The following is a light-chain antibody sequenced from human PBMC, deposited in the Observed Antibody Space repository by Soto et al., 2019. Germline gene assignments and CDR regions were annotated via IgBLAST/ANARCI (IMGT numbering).Light chain of an antibody. J-gene: IGKJ5*01. CDR1: QRIRSTY. V-gene: IGKV3-20*01. Sequence: EIVLTQSPGTLSLSPGERAILSCRASQRIRSTYLAWYQQKPGQAPRLLIHGGSTRATGIPDRFSGSGSGTHFTLTISRLEPGDFAVYYCQHFGGTTFTFGQGTRLEIK. CDR2: GGS. CDR3: QHFGGTTFT.